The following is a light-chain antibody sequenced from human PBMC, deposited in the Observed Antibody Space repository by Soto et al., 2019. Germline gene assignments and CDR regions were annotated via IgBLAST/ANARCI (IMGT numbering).Light chain of an antibody. Sequence: QPVPTQSSSASGSLGSSVKLTCTLNSGHSTYIIAWHQQQPGMAPRYLMKIERSGSYNKGSGVPDRFSGSSSGADRYLTISNLQSEDEADYYCETWDSNIPVVFGGGTKLTVL. CDR1: SGHSTYI. J-gene: IGLJ2*01. CDR3: ETWDSNIPVV. V-gene: IGLV4-60*03. CDR2: IERSGSY.